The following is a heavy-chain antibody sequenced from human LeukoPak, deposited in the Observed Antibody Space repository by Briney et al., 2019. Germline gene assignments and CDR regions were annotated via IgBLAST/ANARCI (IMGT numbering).Heavy chain of an antibody. D-gene: IGHD3-10*01. V-gene: IGHV6-1*01. J-gene: IGHJ3*02. CDR2: TYYRSKWFN. Sequence: SQTLSLTCAISGDSVSSNSAAWNWIRQSPSRGLEWLGRTYYRSKWFNDYAVSVKSRITINPDTSKNRFSLQLNSVTPEDTAVYYCARSTMFRGAMLAAFDIWGQGTMVTVSS. CDR1: GDSVSSNSAA. CDR3: ARSTMFRGAMLAAFDI.